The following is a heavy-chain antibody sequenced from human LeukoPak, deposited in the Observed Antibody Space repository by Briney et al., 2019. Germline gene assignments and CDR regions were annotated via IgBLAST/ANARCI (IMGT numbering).Heavy chain of an antibody. J-gene: IGHJ4*02. CDR2: ISAYNGNR. Sequence: GSVTVSCKASGYTFTSYGISWVRQAPGQGVEGMGWISAYNGNRNYAQKLQGRVTMTTDTSTSTAYMELRSLRSDDTAVYYCARATGLLWFGELLDPVDYWGQGTLVTVSS. CDR1: GYTFTSYG. D-gene: IGHD3-10*01. CDR3: ARATGLLWFGELLDPVDY. V-gene: IGHV1-18*01.